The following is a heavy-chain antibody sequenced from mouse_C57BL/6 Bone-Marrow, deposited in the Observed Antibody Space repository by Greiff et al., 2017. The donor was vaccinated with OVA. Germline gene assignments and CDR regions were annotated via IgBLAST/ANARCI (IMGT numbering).Heavy chain of an antibody. CDR2: IRNKANGYTT. J-gene: IGHJ4*01. CDR1: GFTFTDYY. CDR3: ARYGAGLYAMAY. Sequence: EVHLVESGGGLVQPGGSLSLSCAASGFTFTDYYMSWVRQPPGKALEWLGFIRNKANGYTTEYSASVKGRFTISRDHSQSILYLQMNALRANHTATDYCARYGAGLYAMAYWGQGTSVTVSA. D-gene: IGHD3-2*02. V-gene: IGHV7-3*01.